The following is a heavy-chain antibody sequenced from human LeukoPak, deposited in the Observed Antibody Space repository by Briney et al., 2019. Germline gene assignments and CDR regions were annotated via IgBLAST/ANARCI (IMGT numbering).Heavy chain of an antibody. D-gene: IGHD6-13*01. CDR1: GFTVSSHY. Sequence: PGGSLRLSCAASGFTVSSHYMSWVRQAPGKGLEWVSSISSSSSYIYYADSVKGRFTISRDNAKNSLYLQMNSLRAEDTAVYYCARGGIDLYFDYWGQGTLVTVSS. CDR2: ISSSSSYI. CDR3: ARGGIDLYFDY. V-gene: IGHV3-21*01. J-gene: IGHJ4*02.